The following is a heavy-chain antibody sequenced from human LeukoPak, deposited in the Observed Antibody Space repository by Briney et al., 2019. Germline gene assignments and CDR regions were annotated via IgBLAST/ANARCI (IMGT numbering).Heavy chain of an antibody. CDR3: ARVWGQYDFWSGYPFRKTSYYYYYMDV. CDR2: IYYSGST. CDR1: GGSISSSSYY. V-gene: IGHV4-39*07. Sequence: SETLSLTCTVSGGSISSSSYYWGWIRQPPGKGLEWIGSIYYSGSTYYNPSLKSRVTISVDTSKNQFSLKLSSVTAADTAVYYCARVWGQYDFWSGYPFRKTSYYYYYMDVWGKGTTVTVSS. D-gene: IGHD3-3*01. J-gene: IGHJ6*03.